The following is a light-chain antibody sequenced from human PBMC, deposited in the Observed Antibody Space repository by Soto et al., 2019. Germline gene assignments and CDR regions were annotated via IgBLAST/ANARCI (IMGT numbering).Light chain of an antibody. CDR1: QSVSSY. CDR3: QQRSNWPSIT. CDR2: EPS. J-gene: IGKJ5*01. Sequence: EIVLTQSPATLSLSPGERATLSCKASQSVSSYLAWYQQKPGQAPSLLIYEPSYRASGIPARFSGSGSGTDFTLTISSLEPEDSAVYYCQQRSNWPSITFGQGTRLEIK. V-gene: IGKV3-11*01.